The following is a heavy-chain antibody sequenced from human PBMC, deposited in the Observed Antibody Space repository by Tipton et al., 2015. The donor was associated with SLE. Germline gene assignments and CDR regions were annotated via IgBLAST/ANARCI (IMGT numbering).Heavy chain of an antibody. Sequence: TLSLTCTVSGGSISSHYWSWIRQPPGKGLEWIGYIYYSGSTNYNPSLKSRVTISVDTSKNQFSLKLRSVTAADTAVYYCARGPTGSSAREDTWGQGTLVTVSS. J-gene: IGHJ4*02. D-gene: IGHD2-2*01. CDR1: GGSISSHY. V-gene: IGHV4-59*11. CDR3: ARGPTGSSAREDT. CDR2: IYYSGST.